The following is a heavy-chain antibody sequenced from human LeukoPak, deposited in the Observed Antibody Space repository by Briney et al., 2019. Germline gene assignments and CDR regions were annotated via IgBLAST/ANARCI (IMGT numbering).Heavy chain of an antibody. J-gene: IGHJ4*02. CDR3: ARGALGYSGYDQTFDY. Sequence: PGRSLRLSCAASGFTFSSYAMHWVRQAPGKGLEWVAVISYDGSNKYYADSVKGRFTISRDNSKNTLYLQMNSLRAEDTAVYYCARGALGYSGYDQTFDYWGQGTLGTVSS. CDR2: ISYDGSNK. V-gene: IGHV3-30-3*01. D-gene: IGHD5-12*01. CDR1: GFTFSSYA.